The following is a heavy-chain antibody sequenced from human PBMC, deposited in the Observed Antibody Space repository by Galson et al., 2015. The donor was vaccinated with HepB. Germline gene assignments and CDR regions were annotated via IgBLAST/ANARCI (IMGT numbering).Heavy chain of an antibody. V-gene: IGHV3-30-3*02. CDR2: ISSDGGNR. CDR1: GFTFNLYT. D-gene: IGHD3-10*01. Sequence: SLRLSCAASGFTFNLYTIHWVRHVPGKGLEWISLISSDGGNRHYADSVKGRFSVSRDNSRNTVYLQMDNLGVEDTAVYYCARAKVRGLNAFAYWGQGNRVTVSS. CDR3: ARAKVRGLNAFAY. J-gene: IGHJ4*02.